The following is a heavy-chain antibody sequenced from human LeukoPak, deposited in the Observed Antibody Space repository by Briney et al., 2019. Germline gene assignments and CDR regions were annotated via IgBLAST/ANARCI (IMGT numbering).Heavy chain of an antibody. CDR1: GGSFSSYY. V-gene: IGHV4-59*01. D-gene: IGHD3-3*01. Sequence: SETLSLTCTVSGGSFSSYYWSWIRQPPGKGLEWIGYIYHSGSTNHSPSLKSRVTTSVDTSKNPFSLELSSVTAADTAVYFCASLGGNYDFWSGYRDYWGQGILVTVSS. CDR2: IYHSGST. J-gene: IGHJ4*02. CDR3: ASLGGNYDFWSGYRDY.